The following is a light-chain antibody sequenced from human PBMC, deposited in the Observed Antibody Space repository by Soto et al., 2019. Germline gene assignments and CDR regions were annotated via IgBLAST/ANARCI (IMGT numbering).Light chain of an antibody. Sequence: EIVMTQSPATLSVSPGEGATLSCRASQSVSSNLAWYQQKPGQAPRLLIYGASTRATGIPVRFSGSASGTEFTLTISSLQSEDFAVYYCQQYNKWPLTVGGGTKVEIK. CDR3: QQYNKWPLT. CDR2: GAS. V-gene: IGKV3-15*01. J-gene: IGKJ4*01. CDR1: QSVSSN.